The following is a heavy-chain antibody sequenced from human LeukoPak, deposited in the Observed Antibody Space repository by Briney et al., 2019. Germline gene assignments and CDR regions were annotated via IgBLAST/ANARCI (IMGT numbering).Heavy chain of an antibody. CDR2: ISYDGSNK. J-gene: IGHJ4*02. Sequence: GGSLRLSCAASEFTFSSYAMHWVRQAPGKGLEGVAVISYDGSNKYYADSVKGRFTISRDNSKNTLYLQMNSLRAEDTAVYYCARDGVDYYGSGSYSDYWGQGTLVTVSS. V-gene: IGHV3-30-3*01. D-gene: IGHD3-10*01. CDR1: EFTFSSYA. CDR3: ARDGVDYYGSGSYSDY.